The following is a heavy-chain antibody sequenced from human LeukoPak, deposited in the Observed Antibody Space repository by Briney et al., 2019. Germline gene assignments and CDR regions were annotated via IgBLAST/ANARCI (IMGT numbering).Heavy chain of an antibody. D-gene: IGHD6-19*01. CDR2: ISSSGGST. J-gene: IGHJ4*02. CDR3: TKAGIAVPATPDY. V-gene: IGHV3-23*01. CDR1: GFPFIEYS. Sequence: PEGSLRLSCTASGFPFIEYSMNWVRQAPGKGLEWVSVISSSGGSTYYADSVKGRFIISRDNSKNTLYLQMNSLRAEDTAVYYCTKAGIAVPATPDYWGQGTLVTVSS.